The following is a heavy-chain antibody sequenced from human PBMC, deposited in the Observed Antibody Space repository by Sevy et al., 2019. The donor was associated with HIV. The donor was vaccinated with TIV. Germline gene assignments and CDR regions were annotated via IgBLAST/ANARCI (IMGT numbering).Heavy chain of an antibody. V-gene: IGHV4-4*07. J-gene: IGHJ6*02. CDR3: ARDDHCSGGSCYSRAYYYGMDV. Sequence: SETLSLTCTVSGGSISSYYWSWIRQPAGKGLEWIGRIYTSGSTNYNPSLKSRVTMSVDTSKNHFSLKLSSVTAADTAVYYCARDDHCSGGSCYSRAYYYGMDVWGQGTTVTVSS. CDR1: GGSISSYY. D-gene: IGHD2-15*01. CDR2: IYTSGST.